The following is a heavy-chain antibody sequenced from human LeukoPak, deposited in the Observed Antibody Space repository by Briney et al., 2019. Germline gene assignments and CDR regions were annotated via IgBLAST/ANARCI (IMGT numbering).Heavy chain of an antibody. CDR3: ARNMHSSSSDWFDP. D-gene: IGHD6-6*01. J-gene: IGHJ5*02. V-gene: IGHV4-4*07. Sequence: SETLSLTCTVSGGSISSYYWSWIRQPAGKGLEWIGRIYTSGSTNYNPSLKSRVTMSVDTSKNQFSLKLSSVTAADTAVYYCARNMHSSSSDWFDPWGQGTLVTVSS. CDR1: GGSISSYY. CDR2: IYTSGST.